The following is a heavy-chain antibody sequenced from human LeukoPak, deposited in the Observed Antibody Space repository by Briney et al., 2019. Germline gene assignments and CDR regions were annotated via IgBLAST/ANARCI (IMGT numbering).Heavy chain of an antibody. CDR3: ANGEVYYYDSSGYYSGTY. V-gene: IGHV3-30*02. CDR1: GFTFSSYG. D-gene: IGHD3-22*01. J-gene: IGHJ4*02. CDR2: IRYDGSNK. Sequence: GGSLRLSCAASGFTFSSYGMHWVRQAPGKGLEWVAFIRYDGSNKYYADSVKGRFTISRDNSKNTLYLQMNSLRAEDTAVYYCANGEVYYYDSSGYYSGTYWGQGTLVTVSS.